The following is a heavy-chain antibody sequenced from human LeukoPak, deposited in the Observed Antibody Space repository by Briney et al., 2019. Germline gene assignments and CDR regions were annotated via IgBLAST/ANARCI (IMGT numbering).Heavy chain of an antibody. D-gene: IGHD3-16*01. J-gene: IGHJ4*02. CDR3: EVMGSAGEIDY. CDR1: GGTFSSYA. V-gene: IGHV1-69*04. CDR2: IVPILGIA. Sequence: SVKVSCKASGGTFSSYAISWVRQAPGQGLEWMGRIVPILGIANYAQKFQGRVTITADKSTSTAYMELSSLRSEDTAVYYCEVMGSAGEIDYWGQGTLVTVSS.